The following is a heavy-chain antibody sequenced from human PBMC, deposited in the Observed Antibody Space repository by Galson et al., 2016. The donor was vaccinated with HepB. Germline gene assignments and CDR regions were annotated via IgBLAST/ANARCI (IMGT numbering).Heavy chain of an antibody. J-gene: IGHJ5*02. CDR3: APGASADYLQLAYP. CDR2: INPYTGDT. Sequence: SVKVSCKASGYTFTDYYIHWVRQAPGQGLEWMGWINPYTGDTFYALDFEGRVTVTRDTSIGTAYMDLSRLRSDDTAMYYCAPGASADYLQLAYPWGQGILVTVSS. V-gene: IGHV1-2*02. D-gene: IGHD6-13*01. CDR1: GYTFTDYY.